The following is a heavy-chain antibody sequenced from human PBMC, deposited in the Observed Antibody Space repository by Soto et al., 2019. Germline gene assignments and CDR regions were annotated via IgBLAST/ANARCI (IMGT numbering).Heavy chain of an antibody. Sequence: SETLSLTCAVSGYSISSGYYWGWIRQPPGKGLEWIGSIYHSGSTYYNPSLKSRVTISVDTSKNQSSLKLSSVTAADTAVYYCARDVMSIVVVPAAIGGMDVWGQGTTVTVSS. CDR2: IYHSGST. CDR3: ARDVMSIVVVPAAIGGMDV. D-gene: IGHD2-2*01. J-gene: IGHJ6*02. V-gene: IGHV4-38-2*02. CDR1: GYSISSGYY.